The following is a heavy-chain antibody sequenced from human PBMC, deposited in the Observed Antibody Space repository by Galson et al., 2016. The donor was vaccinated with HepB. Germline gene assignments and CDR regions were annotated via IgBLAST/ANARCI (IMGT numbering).Heavy chain of an antibody. Sequence: SLRLSCAATGFIFRDYYMDWVRQAPGKGLEWVGRTRNRARSYTTDYVASVKGRFTISRDNSKSSGYLHMDGLKPEDTAIYYCTRTGLEDFDYWGRGTLVTVSS. CDR1: GFIFRDYY. CDR2: TRNRARSYTT. V-gene: IGHV3-72*01. CDR3: TRTGLEDFDY. J-gene: IGHJ4*02.